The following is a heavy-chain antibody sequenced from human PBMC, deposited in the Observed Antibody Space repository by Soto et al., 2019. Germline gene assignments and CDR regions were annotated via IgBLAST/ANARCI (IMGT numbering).Heavy chain of an antibody. CDR2: IYYSGSS. CDR1: GGSISSGDYY. V-gene: IGHV4-31*03. Sequence: QVQLQESGPGLVKPSQTLSLTCTVSGGSISSGDYYWSWIRQHPGKGLEWIGYIYYSGSSYYNPSFQSRVTISVDPSKNQFSLELSSVTAADTAVYYCARWWSGSRQGFDPWGQGTLVTVSS. J-gene: IGHJ5*02. CDR3: ARWWSGSRQGFDP. D-gene: IGHD3-3*01.